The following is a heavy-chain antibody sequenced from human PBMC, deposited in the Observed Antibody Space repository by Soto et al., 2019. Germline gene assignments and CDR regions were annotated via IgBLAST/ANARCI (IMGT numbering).Heavy chain of an antibody. CDR2: IYYSGST. V-gene: IGHV4-59*08. J-gene: IGHJ4*02. D-gene: IGHD2-21*02. Sequence: PSETLSLTCIVSGGSISTYYWNWIRQPPGKGLEWIGYIYYSGSTNHNPSLKSRVTMSVDTSMNQFSLSLSSVTAADTAIYYCARLQRGDATSAHWGQGILVTVSS. CDR1: GGSISTYY. CDR3: ARLQRGDATSAH.